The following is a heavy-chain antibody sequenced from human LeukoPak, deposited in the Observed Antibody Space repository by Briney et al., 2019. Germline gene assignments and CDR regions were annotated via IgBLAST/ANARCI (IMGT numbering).Heavy chain of an antibody. CDR3: ATIDLVVVAANSY. J-gene: IGHJ4*02. Sequence: ASVKVSCKASGYSFTSYDINWVRQATGQGLEWMGWMNPNSGNTGYAQKFQGRVTMTRNTSISTAYMELSSLRSEDTAVYYCATIDLVVVAANSYWGQGTLVTVSS. CDR1: GYSFTSYD. CDR2: MNPNSGNT. D-gene: IGHD2-15*01. V-gene: IGHV1-8*01.